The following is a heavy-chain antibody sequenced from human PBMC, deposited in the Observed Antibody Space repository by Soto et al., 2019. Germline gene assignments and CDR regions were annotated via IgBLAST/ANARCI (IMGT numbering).Heavy chain of an antibody. V-gene: IGHV4-59*01. Sequence: XETLSLTCTVSGGSMSNYFWTWIRQPPGKGLEWIGYIHYSGTTSFFPSYNPSLRSRVTISEDTSKNQFSLKLLSVTTADTAVYFCAAGEASSRNLAPYYLDFWGQGTLVTVSS. CDR2: IHYSGTT. J-gene: IGHJ4*02. CDR1: GGSMSNYF. CDR3: AAGEASSRNLAPYYLDF. D-gene: IGHD6-13*01.